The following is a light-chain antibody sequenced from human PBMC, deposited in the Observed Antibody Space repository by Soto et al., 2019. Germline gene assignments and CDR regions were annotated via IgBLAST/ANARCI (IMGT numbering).Light chain of an antibody. CDR1: QSVSSN. Sequence: EIVMTQSPATLSVSPGERATLSCRASQSVSSNLAWYQQTPGQAPRLLIYGASTRATGIPARFRGSGSGTEFTLTISSLQSEDFAVYYGQQYNNWPPNTFGQGTKLEIK. CDR2: GAS. CDR3: QQYNNWPPNT. J-gene: IGKJ2*01. V-gene: IGKV3-15*01.